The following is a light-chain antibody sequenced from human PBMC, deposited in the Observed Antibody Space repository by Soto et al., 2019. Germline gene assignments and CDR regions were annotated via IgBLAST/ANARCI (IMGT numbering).Light chain of an antibody. CDR3: LLSYNGAPAV. Sequence: QAVVTQESSLTVSPGGTVTLTCDSSIDTVTTSHYHYWFQLTPGPAPQPLIYDTTNRHSWTPARFSGSILGGKAALILSGAQPEDEAEYYGLLSYNGAPAVFGGGTQLTVL. V-gene: IGLV7-46*01. J-gene: IGLJ7*01. CDR2: DTT. CDR1: IDTVTTSHY.